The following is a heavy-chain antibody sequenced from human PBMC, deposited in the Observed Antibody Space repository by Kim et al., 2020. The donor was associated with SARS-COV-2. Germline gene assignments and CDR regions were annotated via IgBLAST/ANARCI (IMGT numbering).Heavy chain of an antibody. J-gene: IGHJ5*02. CDR1: GGSFSGYY. Sequence: SETLSLTCAVYGGSFSGYYWSWIRQPPGKGLEWIGEINHSGSTNYNPSLKSRVTISVDTSKNQFSLKLNSVTAADTAVYYCARGGSVFLWFGELRSWFDPWGQGTLVTVSS. V-gene: IGHV4-34*01. CDR2: INHSGST. D-gene: IGHD3-10*01. CDR3: ARGGSVFLWFGELRSWFDP.